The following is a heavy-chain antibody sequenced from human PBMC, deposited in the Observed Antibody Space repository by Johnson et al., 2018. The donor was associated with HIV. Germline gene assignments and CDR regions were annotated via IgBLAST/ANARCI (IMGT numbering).Heavy chain of an antibody. J-gene: IGHJ3*01. CDR2: ISYDGRDA. CDR3: ATRWFGEVSVYDAFDV. Sequence: QVQLVESGGGVVQPGTSLRLSCTASGFAFSSYALHWVRQAPGKGLEWVAVISYDGRDAYYADSVKGRFTSSRDNSKITLYLQMNSLRPEDSAVYYCATRWFGEVSVYDAFDVWGQGTMVTVSS. D-gene: IGHD3-10*01. V-gene: IGHV3-30*04. CDR1: GFAFSSYA.